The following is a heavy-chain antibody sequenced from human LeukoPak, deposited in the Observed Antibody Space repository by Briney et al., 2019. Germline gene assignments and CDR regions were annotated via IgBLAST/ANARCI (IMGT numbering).Heavy chain of an antibody. CDR2: ISSSSSTI. J-gene: IGHJ6*02. D-gene: IGHD3-3*01. V-gene: IGHV3-48*01. Sequence: SGGSLRLSCAASGYTFSSYRMNWVRQAPGKGLEWVSYISSSSSTIYYADSVKGRFTISRDNAKNSLYLQMNSLRAEDTAVYYCARASAHYDFWSGYGYYGMDVWGQGTTVTVSS. CDR3: ARASAHYDFWSGYGYYGMDV. CDR1: GYTFSSYR.